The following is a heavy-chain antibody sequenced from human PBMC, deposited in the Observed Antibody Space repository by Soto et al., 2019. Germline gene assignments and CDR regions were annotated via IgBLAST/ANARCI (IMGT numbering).Heavy chain of an antibody. CDR2: IYYSGST. CDR1: GGSISSSSYY. Sequence: ETLSLTCTVSGGSISSSSYYWGWIRQPPGKGLEWIGSIYYSGSTYYNPSLKSRVTISVDTSKNQFSLKLSSVTAADTAVYYCASRAYCSGGSCYYYYYGMDVWGQGTTVTV. V-gene: IGHV4-39*01. J-gene: IGHJ6*02. D-gene: IGHD2-15*01. CDR3: ASRAYCSGGSCYYYYYGMDV.